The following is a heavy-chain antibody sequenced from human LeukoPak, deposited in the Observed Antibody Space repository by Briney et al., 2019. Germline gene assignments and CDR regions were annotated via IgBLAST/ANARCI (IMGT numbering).Heavy chain of an antibody. Sequence: PSETLSLTCTVSGGSMSTSYWNWIRQPAGKGLEWIGRIYTSGTAHYNPSLQSRVTLSVDTSKNQVSLKLTSMTAEDTAVYYCARDSGDYNHDWYFDLWGRGTLVTVSS. D-gene: IGHD4-17*01. CDR2: IYTSGTA. CDR1: GGSMSTSY. J-gene: IGHJ2*01. V-gene: IGHV4-4*07. CDR3: ARDSGDYNHDWYFDL.